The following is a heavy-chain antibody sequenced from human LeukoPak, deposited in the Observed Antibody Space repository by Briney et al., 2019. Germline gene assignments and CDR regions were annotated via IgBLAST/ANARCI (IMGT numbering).Heavy chain of an antibody. CDR1: GGSISSGGYY. D-gene: IGHD3-9*01. V-gene: IGHV4-31*03. CDR2: IYYSGST. J-gene: IGHJ4*02. Sequence: SQTLSLTCTVSGGSISSGGYYWRWIRQHPGKGLEWIGYIYYSGSTYYNPSLKSRVTISVDTSKNQFSLKLSSVTAADTAVYYCARAGFGGYDILTGPRAYFDYWGQGTLVTVSS. CDR3: ARAGFGGYDILTGPRAYFDY.